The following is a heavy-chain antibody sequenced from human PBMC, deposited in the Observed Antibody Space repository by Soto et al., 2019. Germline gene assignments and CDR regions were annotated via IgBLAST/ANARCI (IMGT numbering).Heavy chain of an antibody. J-gene: IGHJ3*01. CDR1: GGSISSDRYY. V-gene: IGHV4-31*03. CDR2: IYYSGST. Sequence: SETLSLTCTVSGGSISSDRYYWSWIRQHPGKGLEWIGYIYYSGSTYYNPSLKSRVTISVDTSKNQFSLELSSVTAADTAVYYCASILSYSCGCLKDVFDFRGQGSMVPGS. D-gene: IGHD6-25*01. CDR3: ASILSYSCGCLKDVFDF.